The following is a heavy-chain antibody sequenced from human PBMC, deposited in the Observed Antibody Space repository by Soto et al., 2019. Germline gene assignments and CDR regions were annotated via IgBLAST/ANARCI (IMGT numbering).Heavy chain of an antibody. CDR1: GGTFSTSA. CDR3: ARDKDRLQLGGNYYYIMDV. D-gene: IGHD5-12*01. CDR2: IMPIFRTP. V-gene: IGHV1-69*12. J-gene: IGHJ6*02. Sequence: QVQLVQSGAEVKKPGSSVKLSCKASGGTFSTSAISWVRQAPGQGLEWMGGIMPIFRTPDYAQKFQGRVTITADESTSTAYMELSSLRSADTAVYFWARDKDRLQLGGNYYYIMDVWGQGTTVTVSS.